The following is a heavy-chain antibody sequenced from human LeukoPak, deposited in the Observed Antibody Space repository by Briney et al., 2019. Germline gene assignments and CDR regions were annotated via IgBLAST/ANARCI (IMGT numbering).Heavy chain of an antibody. CDR3: ARGREGRSGAFDI. J-gene: IGHJ3*02. CDR1: GGSFSGYY. CDR2: INHSGST. V-gene: IGHV4-34*01. Sequence: SETLSLTCAVYGGSFSGYYWSWIRQRPGKGLEWIGEINHSGSTNYNPSLKSRVTISVDTSKNQFSLKLSSVTAADTAVYYCARGREGRSGAFDIWGQGTMVTVSS. D-gene: IGHD1-26*01.